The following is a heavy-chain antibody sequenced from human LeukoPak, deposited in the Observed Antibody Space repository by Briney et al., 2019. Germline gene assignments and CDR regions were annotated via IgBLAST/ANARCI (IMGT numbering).Heavy chain of an antibody. J-gene: IGHJ4*02. CDR3: VRDNYSYRLDV. CDR2: IGGNGGNI. D-gene: IGHD2-21*01. Sequence: GGSLRLSCAASGLSFSNYAMYWVRQAPGKGLEWVSAIGGNGGNIFYTDSVTGRFTISRDNSKNTLYLHMNSLRAEDTAIYYCVRDNYSYRLDVWGQGTLVTVSS. V-gene: IGHV3-23*01. CDR1: GLSFSNYA.